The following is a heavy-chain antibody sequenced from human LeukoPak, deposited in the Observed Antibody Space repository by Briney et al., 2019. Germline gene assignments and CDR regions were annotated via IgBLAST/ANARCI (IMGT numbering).Heavy chain of an antibody. D-gene: IGHD6-19*01. J-gene: IGHJ4*02. Sequence: GGSLRLSCEVSGFTFSSYAMSWVRQAPGKGLEWVSSISSSSSYIYYADSVKGRFTISRDNAKNSLYLQMNSLRAEDTAVYYCARDPSMYSSGWYYFDYWGQGTLVTVSS. CDR3: ARDPSMYSSGWYYFDY. CDR2: ISSSSSYI. V-gene: IGHV3-21*01. CDR1: GFTFSSYA.